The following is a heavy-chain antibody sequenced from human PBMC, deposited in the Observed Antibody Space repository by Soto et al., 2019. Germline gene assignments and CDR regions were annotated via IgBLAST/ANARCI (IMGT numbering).Heavy chain of an antibody. CDR2: INHSGST. CDR3: ARGDSGIVVVPGFDY. CDR1: GGSFSGYY. Sequence: SETLSLTCAVYGGSFSGYYWSWIRQPPGKGLEWIGEINHSGSTNYNPSLKSRVTISVDTSKNQFSLKLSSVTAADTAVDYCARGDSGIVVVPGFDYWGQGTLVTVSS. J-gene: IGHJ4*02. D-gene: IGHD2-2*01. V-gene: IGHV4-34*01.